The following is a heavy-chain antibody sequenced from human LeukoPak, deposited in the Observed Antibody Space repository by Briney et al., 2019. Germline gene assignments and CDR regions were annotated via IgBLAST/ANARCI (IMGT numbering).Heavy chain of an antibody. V-gene: IGHV5-51*01. CDR3: ARHYRSTYYGDY. J-gene: IGHJ4*02. CDR1: GYNFPIYW. CDR2: IYPGDSDT. D-gene: IGHD3-16*02. Sequence: GESLKISCKGSGYNFPIYWIGWVRQMPGKGLEWMGIIYPGDSDTRYSPSFQGQVTISADKSIGTAYLQWSSLKASDTAIYYCARHYRSTYYGDYWGQGTLVTVSS.